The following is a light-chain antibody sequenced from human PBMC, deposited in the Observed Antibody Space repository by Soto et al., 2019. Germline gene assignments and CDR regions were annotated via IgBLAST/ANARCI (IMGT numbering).Light chain of an antibody. J-gene: IGLJ3*02. Sequence: QSALTQPASVSGSPGQSITISCTGTSSDVGGYNYVSWYQHHPGKAPKLMIYEVSNRPSGVSNRFSGSKSDNTASLTISGLQAEDEAEYYCSSYTGSSTPVFGGGTKVTVL. CDR3: SSYTGSSTPV. CDR1: SSDVGGYNY. CDR2: EVS. V-gene: IGLV2-14*01.